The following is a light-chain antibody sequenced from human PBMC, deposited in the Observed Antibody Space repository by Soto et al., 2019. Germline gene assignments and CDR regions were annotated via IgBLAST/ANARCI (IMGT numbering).Light chain of an antibody. J-gene: IGLJ2*01. CDR2: DVS. V-gene: IGLV2-11*01. CDR1: SSDVGGYNS. Sequence: QSALTQPRSVSGSPGQSVTISCTGTSSDVGGYNSVSWYQQHPGKAPKLIIYDVSKRPSGVTDRFSGSKSGNTASLTISGLQAEDEADYYCCSYAGSYTFVVFGGGTKVTVL. CDR3: CSYAGSYTFVV.